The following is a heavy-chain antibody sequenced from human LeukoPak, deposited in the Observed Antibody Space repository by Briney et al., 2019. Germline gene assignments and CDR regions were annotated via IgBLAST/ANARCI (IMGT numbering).Heavy chain of an antibody. CDR3: ARVARQEGTSNTIFHWFDP. CDR2: IYYSGST. J-gene: IGHJ5*02. Sequence: PSETLSLTCTVSGGSISSYYWSWIRQPPGKGLEWIGYIYYSGSTNYNPSLKSRVTISVDTSKNQFSLKLSSVTAADTAVYYCARVARQEGTSNTIFHWFDPWGQGTLVTVSS. D-gene: IGHD3-3*01. V-gene: IGHV4-59*01. CDR1: GGSISSYY.